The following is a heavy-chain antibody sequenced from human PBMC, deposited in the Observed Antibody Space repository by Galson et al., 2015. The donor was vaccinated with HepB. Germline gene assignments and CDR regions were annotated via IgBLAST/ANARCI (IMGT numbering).Heavy chain of an antibody. J-gene: IGHJ4*02. V-gene: IGHV3-30*04. CDR2: ISYDGSNK. CDR3: ARGADIAADDY. Sequence: SLRLSCAASGFTFSSYAMHWVRQALGKGLEWVAVISYDGSNKYYADSVKGRFTISRDNSKNTLYLQMNSLRAEDTAVYYCARGADIAADDYWGQGTLVTVSS. CDR1: GFTFSSYA. D-gene: IGHD6-13*01.